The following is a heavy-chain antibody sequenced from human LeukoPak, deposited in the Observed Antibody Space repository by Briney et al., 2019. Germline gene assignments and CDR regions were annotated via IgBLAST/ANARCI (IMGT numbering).Heavy chain of an antibody. CDR3: ARRSEFGVLYYMDI. Sequence: PGGSLRLSCVASGFTFSSYSINWVRQAPGTRLEWVSYISGSSGTIYYADSVKGRFTISRDNAKNSLYLQMNSLRAEDTAVYYCARRSEFGVLYYMDIWGKGTTVTVSS. CDR2: ISGSSGTI. V-gene: IGHV3-48*01. CDR1: GFTFSSYS. D-gene: IGHD3-16*01. J-gene: IGHJ6*03.